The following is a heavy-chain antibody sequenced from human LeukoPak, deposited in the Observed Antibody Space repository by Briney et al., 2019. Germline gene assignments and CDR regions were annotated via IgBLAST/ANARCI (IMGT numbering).Heavy chain of an antibody. CDR1: GFTFSSYG. J-gene: IGHJ3*02. D-gene: IGHD6-13*01. V-gene: IGHV3-33*01. CDR3: ARSYSSSWYPANAFDI. Sequence: GGSLRLSCAASGFTFSSYGMHWGRQAPGKGLEWVAVIWYDGSNKYYADSVKGRFTISRDNSKNTLYLQMNSLRAEDTAVYYCARSYSSSWYPANAFDIWGQGTMVTVSS. CDR2: IWYDGSNK.